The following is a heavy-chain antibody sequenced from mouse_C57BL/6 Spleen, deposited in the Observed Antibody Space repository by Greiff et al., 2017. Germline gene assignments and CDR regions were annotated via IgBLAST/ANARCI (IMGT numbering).Heavy chain of an antibody. J-gene: IGHJ3*01. V-gene: IGHV1-26*01. CDR3: ARGGDKRGFAY. CDR1: GYTFTDYY. CDR2: INPNNGGT. Sequence: VQLQQPGPELVKPGASVKISCKASGYTFTDYYMNWVKQSHGQSLEWIGDINPNNGGTSYNQKFKGKATLTVDTSSRTAYMELRSLTSEVSAVDYYARGGDKRGFAYWGKGTLVTVSA.